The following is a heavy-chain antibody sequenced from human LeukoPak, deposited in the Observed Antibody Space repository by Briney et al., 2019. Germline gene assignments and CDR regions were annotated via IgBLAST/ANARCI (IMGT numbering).Heavy chain of an antibody. CDR2: IYYSGST. J-gene: IGHJ4*02. D-gene: IGHD3-22*01. CDR3: AREVPPPAFYYDSSGYYFDY. CDR1: GGSISSNY. Sequence: SETLSLTCTVSGGSISSNYWSWFRQPLAKGLEWIAYIYYSGSTNYNPSLKSRVTISVDTSKNQFSLKLSSVTAADTAVYYCAREVPPPAFYYDSSGYYFDYWGQGTLVTVSS. V-gene: IGHV4-59*01.